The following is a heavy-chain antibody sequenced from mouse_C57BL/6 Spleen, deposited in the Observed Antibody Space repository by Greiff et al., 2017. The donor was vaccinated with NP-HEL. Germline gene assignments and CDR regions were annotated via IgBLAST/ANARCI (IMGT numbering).Heavy chain of an antibody. Sequence: EVQLQQSGPVLVKPGASVKMSCKASGYTFTDYYMNWVKQSHGKSLEWIGVINPYNGGTSYNQKFKGKATLTVDKSSSTAYMELNSLTSEDSAVYYCARGPTVVACFDYWGQGTTLTVSS. D-gene: IGHD1-1*01. CDR2: INPYNGGT. CDR1: GYTFTDYY. J-gene: IGHJ2*01. V-gene: IGHV1-19*01. CDR3: ARGPTVVACFDY.